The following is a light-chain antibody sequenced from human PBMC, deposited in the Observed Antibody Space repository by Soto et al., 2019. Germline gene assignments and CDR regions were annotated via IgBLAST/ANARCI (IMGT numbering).Light chain of an antibody. CDR3: QQGYSSRLT. J-gene: IGKJ1*01. CDR2: ATS. Sequence: DIPMTQSPSSLSASVGDRVTITCRASQNIRSYLNWYQQKPGKAPQLLIYATSSLQTGVPSRFSARGSGTDFSLVISDLQPEDSASYSCQQGYSSRLTSGRGTKVAI. V-gene: IGKV1-39*01. CDR1: QNIRSY.